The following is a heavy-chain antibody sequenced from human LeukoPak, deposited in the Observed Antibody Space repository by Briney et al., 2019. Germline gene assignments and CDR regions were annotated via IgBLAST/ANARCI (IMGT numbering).Heavy chain of an antibody. CDR1: GFIFSSYW. CDR2: IHSDGSGT. J-gene: IGHJ4*02. CDR3: ARGRSSSSWSDY. V-gene: IGHV3-74*01. D-gene: IGHD6-13*01. Sequence: GGSLRLSCAASGFIFSSYWMYWVRQAPGKGLVWVSRIHSDGSGTTYADSVKGRFTISRDNAKNTLYLQMTGLRDEDAAVHYCARGRSSSSWSDYWGQGTLVTVSS.